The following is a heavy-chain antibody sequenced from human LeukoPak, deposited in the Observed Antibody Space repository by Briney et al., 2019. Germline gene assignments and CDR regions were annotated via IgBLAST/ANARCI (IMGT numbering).Heavy chain of an antibody. V-gene: IGHV3-23*01. CDR3: ARDLRGYFDY. CDR1: GFTFSSYT. CDR2: ISGAGYST. Sequence: GGSLRLSCAASGFTFSSYTMTWVRQAPGKGLEWVSSISGAGYSTYYADSVKGRFTISRNNSKNTLYLQMNSLRAEDTAVYYCARDLRGYFDYWGQGTLVTVSS. D-gene: IGHD3-10*01. J-gene: IGHJ4*02.